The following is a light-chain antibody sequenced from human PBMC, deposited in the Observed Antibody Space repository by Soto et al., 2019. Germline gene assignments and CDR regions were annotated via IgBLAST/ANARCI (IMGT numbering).Light chain of an antibody. CDR1: ISDVGSYNY. Sequence: QSVLTQPASVSGSPGQAITISCTVTISDVGSYNYVSWYQHHPGKAPKLMIYEVNNRPSGVSNRFSGSKSGNTASLTISGVQAEDEADYYCSSYTDSSTVVFGTGTKVTVL. CDR3: SSYTDSSTVV. CDR2: EVN. V-gene: IGLV2-14*01. J-gene: IGLJ1*01.